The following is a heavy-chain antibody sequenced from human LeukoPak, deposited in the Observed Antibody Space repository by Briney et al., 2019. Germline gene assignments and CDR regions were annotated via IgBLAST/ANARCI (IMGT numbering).Heavy chain of an antibody. Sequence: ASVKVSCKASGYTFTSYAMHWVRQAPGQRLEWMGWINAGNGNTKYSQNFQGRVTFISNTSATTAFMELSSLRSEDAAVYYCARDSGSGNNDYWGQGTLVAVSS. V-gene: IGHV1-3*01. CDR1: GYTFTSYA. J-gene: IGHJ4*02. CDR3: ARDSGSGNNDY. D-gene: IGHD1-26*01. CDR2: INAGNGNT.